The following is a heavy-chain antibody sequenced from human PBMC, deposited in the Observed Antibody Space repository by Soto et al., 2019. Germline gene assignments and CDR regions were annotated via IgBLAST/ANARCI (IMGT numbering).Heavy chain of an antibody. CDR3: ASGRPWFGP. D-gene: IGHD6-6*01. CDR1: GISITSSY. Sequence: QVQLQESGPGLVKPSETLSLTCTVSGISITSSYWNWFRQSPGKGLEWIGQRSDRGDINYNPPRESRVANSTDTSKNQAPLTLTAVNAADTAVYFCASGRPWFGPWGQGTLVTVSS. J-gene: IGHJ5*02. CDR2: RSDRGDI. V-gene: IGHV4-59*08.